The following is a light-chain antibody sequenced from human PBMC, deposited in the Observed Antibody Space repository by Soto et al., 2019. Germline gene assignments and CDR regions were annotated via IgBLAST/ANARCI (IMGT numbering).Light chain of an antibody. V-gene: IGKV3-20*01. CDR3: QQYGSSPKT. CDR1: QSINSY. CDR2: GAS. Sequence: IVMTQSPATLSVSLGERATLSCRASQSINSYLAWYQQKPGQAPRLLIYGASSRATGIPDRFSGSGSGTDFTLTISRLEPEDFAVYYCQQYGSSPKTFGQGTKVEIK. J-gene: IGKJ1*01.